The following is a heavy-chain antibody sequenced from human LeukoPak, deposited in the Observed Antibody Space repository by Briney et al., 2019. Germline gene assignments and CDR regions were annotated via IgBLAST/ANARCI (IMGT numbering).Heavy chain of an antibody. CDR2: ISSSSSYI. Sequence: GGSLRLSCAASGFTFSSYSMNWVRQAPGKGLEWVSSISSSSSYIYYADSVKGRFTISRDNAKNSLYLQMNSLRAEDTAVYYCASTGWLLYDYYYYYMDVWGKGTTVTVSS. J-gene: IGHJ6*03. D-gene: IGHD3/OR15-3a*01. CDR3: ASTGWLLYDYYYYYMDV. V-gene: IGHV3-21*01. CDR1: GFTFSSYS.